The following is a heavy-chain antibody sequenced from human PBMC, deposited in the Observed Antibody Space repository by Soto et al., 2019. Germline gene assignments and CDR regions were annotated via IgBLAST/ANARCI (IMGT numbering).Heavy chain of an antibody. V-gene: IGHV3-33*01. CDR3: ARDRYSSGWYDFDY. CDR2: IWYDGSNK. CDR1: GFTFSSYG. D-gene: IGHD6-19*01. J-gene: IGHJ4*02. Sequence: QVQLVESGGGVVQPGRSLRLSCAASGFTFSSYGMHWVRQAPGKGLEWVAVIWYDGSNKYYADSVKGRFTISRENSKNTLYLQMNSLRAEDTAVYYCARDRYSSGWYDFDYWGQGTLVTVSS.